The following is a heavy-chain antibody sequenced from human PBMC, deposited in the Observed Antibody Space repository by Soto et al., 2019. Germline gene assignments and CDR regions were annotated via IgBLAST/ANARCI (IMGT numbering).Heavy chain of an antibody. CDR3: ARSEMTYNWND. J-gene: IGHJ4*02. V-gene: IGHV3-23*01. D-gene: IGHD1-20*01. CDR1: GFTFRGDA. Sequence: EVQLLESGGDLVQPGGSLRLACVASGFTFRGDAMSWVRQAPGKGLEWVSSVSGSGEMTHYADSVTGRFTISRDNSKNMLYLHMESLRVDDTAVYYCARSEMTYNWNDWGQGTLVTVSS. CDR2: VSGSGEMT.